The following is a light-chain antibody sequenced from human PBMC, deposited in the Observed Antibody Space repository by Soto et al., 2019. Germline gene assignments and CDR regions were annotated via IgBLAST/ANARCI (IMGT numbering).Light chain of an antibody. V-gene: IGKV3D-15*01. CDR3: QQYKSFSLT. J-gene: IGKJ4*01. CDR1: QSVSTY. Sequence: EIVMTQSPATLSVSPGERATLSCRASQSVSTYVTYLAWYQQKPGQAPRLLIYDASNRATGIPARFSGSGSGTDFTLTISSLQPDDFATYYCQQYKSFSLTFGGGTKVDIK. CDR2: DAS.